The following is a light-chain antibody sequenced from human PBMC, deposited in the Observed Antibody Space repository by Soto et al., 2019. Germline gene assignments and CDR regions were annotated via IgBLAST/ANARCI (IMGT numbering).Light chain of an antibody. J-gene: IGKJ4*01. Sequence: DIVMTQSPDSLAVSLGERANINCKSSQSVLYSSNNKNYLAWYQLKPGQPPKLLIYWASTRESGVPERFSGSESGTDFTLTISSLQAEDVAIYYCQQYYTTPLTFGGGTRVEIK. V-gene: IGKV4-1*01. CDR1: QSVLYSSNNKNY. CDR3: QQYYTTPLT. CDR2: WAS.